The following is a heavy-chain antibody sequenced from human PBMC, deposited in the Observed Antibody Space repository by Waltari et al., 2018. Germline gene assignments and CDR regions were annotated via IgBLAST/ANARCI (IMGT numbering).Heavy chain of an antibody. CDR2: IYYSGRT. Sequence: QVQLQESGPGLVKPSETLSLTCTVSGGSISSYYWSWIRQPPGKGLEWIGYIYYSGRTNYNPSLKSRVTISVDTSKNQFSLKLSSVTAADTAVYYCARTSGPLWFGEREAQFDYWGQGTLVTVSS. J-gene: IGHJ4*02. V-gene: IGHV4-59*01. CDR1: GGSISSYY. D-gene: IGHD3-10*01. CDR3: ARTSGPLWFGEREAQFDY.